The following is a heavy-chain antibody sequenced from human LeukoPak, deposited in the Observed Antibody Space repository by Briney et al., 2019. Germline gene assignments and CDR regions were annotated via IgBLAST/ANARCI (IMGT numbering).Heavy chain of an antibody. J-gene: IGHJ3*02. V-gene: IGHV4-4*07. D-gene: IGHD3-9*01. Sequence: PSETLSLTCTVSGGSISSYYWSWIRQPAGKGLEWIGRIYTSGSTNYNPSLKSRVTMSVDTSKSQFSLKLSSVTAADTAVYYCAREIRLRYFDWLLSPLVGAFDIWGQGTMVTVSS. CDR3: AREIRLRYFDWLLSPLVGAFDI. CDR2: IYTSGST. CDR1: GGSISSYY.